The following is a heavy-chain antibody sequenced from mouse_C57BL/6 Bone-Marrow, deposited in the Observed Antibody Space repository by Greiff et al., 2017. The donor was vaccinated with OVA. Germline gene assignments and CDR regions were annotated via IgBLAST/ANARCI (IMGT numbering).Heavy chain of an antibody. Sequence: QQSHGKSLEWIGDINPNNGGTSYNQKFKGKATLTVDKSSSTAYMELRSLTSEDSAVYYCARGKGYWYFDVWGTGTTVTVSS. J-gene: IGHJ1*03. V-gene: IGHV1-26*01. CDR3: ARGKGYWYFDV. CDR2: INPNNGGT.